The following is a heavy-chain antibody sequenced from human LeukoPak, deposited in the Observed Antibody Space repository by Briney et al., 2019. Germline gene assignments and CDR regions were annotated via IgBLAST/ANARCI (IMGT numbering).Heavy chain of an antibody. V-gene: IGHV1-46*01. CDR2: INLSGGST. CDR3: ARDQGGAAAAPGYFQH. CDR1: RYTFTRYY. Sequence: ASVKVSCKPSRYTFTRYYMHWVRQAPGQGVDGMGIINLSGGSTSYAQMFQGRSTMTRDTSTSTVYMELSSLRSEDTAVYYCARDQGGAAAAPGYFQHWGQGTLVTVSS. D-gene: IGHD6-13*01. J-gene: IGHJ1*01.